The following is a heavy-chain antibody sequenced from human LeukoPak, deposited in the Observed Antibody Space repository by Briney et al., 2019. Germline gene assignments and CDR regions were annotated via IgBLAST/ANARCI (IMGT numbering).Heavy chain of an antibody. V-gene: IGHV4-59*01. Sequence: PSETLSLTCTVSGGSISSYYWSWIRQPPGKGLEWIGYIYYSGSTNYNPSLKRRVTISVDTSKNQFSLKLSSVSAADTAVYYCARVPRITIFGAGDGPRFDPWGQGTLVTVSS. D-gene: IGHD3-3*01. CDR2: IYYSGST. CDR1: GGSISSYY. CDR3: ARVPRITIFGAGDGPRFDP. J-gene: IGHJ5*02.